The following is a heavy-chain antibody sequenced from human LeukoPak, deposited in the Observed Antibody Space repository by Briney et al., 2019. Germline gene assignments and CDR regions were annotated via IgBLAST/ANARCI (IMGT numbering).Heavy chain of an antibody. Sequence: GGSLRLSCSASGFIFRNYWMHWVRQAPGKGPVWVSRINNDGTLVTYADSVKGRFTISRDSAKDTVFLQVNSLRVEDTAVYYCVRGLGDVWGKGTLVTVSS. D-gene: IGHD4-11*01. CDR3: VRGLGDV. V-gene: IGHV3-74*01. CDR2: INNDGTLV. CDR1: GFIFRNYW. J-gene: IGHJ6*04.